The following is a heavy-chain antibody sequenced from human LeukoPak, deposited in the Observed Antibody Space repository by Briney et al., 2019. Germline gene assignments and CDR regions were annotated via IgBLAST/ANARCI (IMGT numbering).Heavy chain of an antibody. D-gene: IGHD3-9*01. CDR3: AKAEGYDILTGLDY. V-gene: IGHV3-23*01. CDR1: GFTFSSYA. CDR2: IGASGGST. J-gene: IGHJ4*02. Sequence: GGSLRLSCATSGFTFSSYAMSWVRQAPGKGLEWVSGIGASGGSTYYADSVKGRFTISRDNSKNTLYLQMNSLRTEDTAVYYCAKAEGYDILTGLDYWGQETLVTVSS.